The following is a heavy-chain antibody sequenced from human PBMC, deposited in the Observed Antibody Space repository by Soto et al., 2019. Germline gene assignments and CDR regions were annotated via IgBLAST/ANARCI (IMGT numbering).Heavy chain of an antibody. CDR2: INAGNGNT. V-gene: IGHV1-3*01. CDR1: GYTFTIYA. CDR3: ARGHLAVVPVASWFYYMDV. D-gene: IGHD2-2*01. J-gene: IGHJ6*03. Sequence: ASVKVYCKASGYTFTIYAVHWVRQAPGQRLEWMGWINAGNGNTRFSQNLQGRVTITRDTSARTVYMELSSLRSEDTAVYYCARGHLAVVPVASWFYYMDVWGKGTTVTVSS.